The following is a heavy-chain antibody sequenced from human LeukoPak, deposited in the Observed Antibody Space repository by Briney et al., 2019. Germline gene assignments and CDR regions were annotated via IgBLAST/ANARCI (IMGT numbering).Heavy chain of an antibody. V-gene: IGHV4-59*01. D-gene: IGHD6-19*01. Sequence: SETLSLTCTVSGGSISSYYWSWIRQPPGKGLEWSGYIYYSGSTNYNPSLKSRVTISVDTFKNQFYLKLSSVTAADTAVYYCARDSGIAVAGHYYYYGMDVWGQGTTVTVSS. CDR2: IYYSGST. CDR1: GGSISSYY. J-gene: IGHJ6*02. CDR3: ARDSGIAVAGHYYYYGMDV.